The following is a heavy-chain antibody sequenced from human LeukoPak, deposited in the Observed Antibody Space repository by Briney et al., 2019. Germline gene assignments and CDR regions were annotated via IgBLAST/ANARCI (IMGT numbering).Heavy chain of an antibody. CDR3: ARVSSGYYHFDY. J-gene: IGHJ4*02. CDR1: GFTFSRNS. V-gene: IGHV3-74*01. CDR2: INSDGSGT. Sequence: GGSLRLSCAASGFTFSRNSMHWVRQAPGKGLMWVSRINSDGSGTSYADSVKGRFTIPRDNAKNTLYLQMNSLRAEDTAEYYCARVSSGYYHFDYWGQGTLVTVSS. D-gene: IGHD3-22*01.